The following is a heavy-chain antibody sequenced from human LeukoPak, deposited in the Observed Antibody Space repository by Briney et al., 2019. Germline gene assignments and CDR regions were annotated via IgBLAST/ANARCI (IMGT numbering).Heavy chain of an antibody. Sequence: GGSLRLSCAASGFTFSDYYMSWIRQAPGKGLEWVSYISSSGSTIYYADSVKGRFTISRDNAKNSLYLQMNSLRAEDTAVYYCARVEGSSGWTGGYYYYYGMDVWGQGTTVTVSS. D-gene: IGHD6-19*01. CDR1: GFTFSDYY. J-gene: IGHJ6*02. V-gene: IGHV3-11*01. CDR2: ISSSGSTI. CDR3: ARVEGSSGWTGGYYYYYGMDV.